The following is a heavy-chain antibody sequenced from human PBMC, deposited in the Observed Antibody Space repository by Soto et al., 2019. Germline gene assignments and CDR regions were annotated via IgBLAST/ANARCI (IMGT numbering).Heavy chain of an antibody. V-gene: IGHV4-34*01. Sequence: QVQLQQWGAGLLKPSETLSLTCAVYGGSFSGYYWSWIRQPPGKGLEWIGEINHSGSTNYNPSLKSRVTISVDTSKNQFSLKLSSVTAADTAVYYCARGLSEYSSSYNWYFDLWGRGTLVTVSS. CDR1: GGSFSGYY. J-gene: IGHJ2*01. CDR3: ARGLSEYSSSYNWYFDL. D-gene: IGHD6-6*01. CDR2: INHSGST.